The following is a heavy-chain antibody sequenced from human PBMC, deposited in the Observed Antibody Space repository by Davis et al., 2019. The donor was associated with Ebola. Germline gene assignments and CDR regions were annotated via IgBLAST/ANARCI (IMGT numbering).Heavy chain of an antibody. Sequence: SETLSLTCAVYGGSFSGYYWSWIRQPPGKGLEWIGYIYYSGSTNYNPSLKSRVTISVDTSKNQFSLKLSSVTAADTAVYYCARRYGGRYWGQGTLVTVSS. CDR1: GGSFSGYY. D-gene: IGHD4-23*01. CDR3: ARRYGGRY. V-gene: IGHV4-59*08. J-gene: IGHJ4*02. CDR2: IYYSGST.